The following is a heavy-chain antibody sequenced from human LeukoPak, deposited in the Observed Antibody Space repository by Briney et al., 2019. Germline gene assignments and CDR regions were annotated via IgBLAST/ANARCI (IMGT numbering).Heavy chain of an antibody. D-gene: IGHD3-22*01. Sequence: PSETLSLTCAIYGGSFSGFYWSWIRQPPGTGLEWIGEVNLSGGAFYNPSLKSRVTISVDTSKNEFSLKVSSVTAADTAVYYCARRNSGYPFDYWGQGTLVTVSS. J-gene: IGHJ4*02. CDR3: ARRNSGYPFDY. CDR1: GGSFSGFY. V-gene: IGHV4-34*01. CDR2: VNLSGGA.